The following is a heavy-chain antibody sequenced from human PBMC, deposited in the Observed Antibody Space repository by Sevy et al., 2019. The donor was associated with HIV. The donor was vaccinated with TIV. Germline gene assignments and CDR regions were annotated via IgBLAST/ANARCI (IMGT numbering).Heavy chain of an antibody. D-gene: IGHD2-2*01. J-gene: IGHJ6*02. Sequence: GGSLRLSCAASGFTFSNDWMSWVRQAPGKGLEWVATIKKEGTEKYYVDSVRGRFTMSRDNAKNSLYLQMNSLRVEDTALYYCARDCTSTTCLWGLDFWGQGTTVTVSS. CDR3: ARDCTSTTCLWGLDF. CDR1: GFTFSNDW. V-gene: IGHV3-7*03. CDR2: IKKEGTEK.